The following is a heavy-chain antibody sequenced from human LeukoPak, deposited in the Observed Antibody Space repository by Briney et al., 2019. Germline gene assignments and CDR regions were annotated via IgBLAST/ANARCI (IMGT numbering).Heavy chain of an antibody. Sequence: GGSLRLSCAAPGFTFSTYCMSWVRQAPGKGREWVANIKEDGSEKYYVESVKGRFTISRDNAKKSLYLQMNSLRAEDTAVYYCARDSGLTTVTTYWDYWGQGTLVTVSS. D-gene: IGHD4-17*01. CDR3: ARDSGLTTVTTYWDY. CDR2: IKEDGSEK. J-gene: IGHJ4*02. CDR1: GFTFSTYC. V-gene: IGHV3-7*05.